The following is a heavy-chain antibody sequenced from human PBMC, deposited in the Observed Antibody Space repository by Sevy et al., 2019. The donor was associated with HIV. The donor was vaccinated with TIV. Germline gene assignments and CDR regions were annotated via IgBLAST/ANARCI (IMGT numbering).Heavy chain of an antibody. CDR3: ARDSPDSSGYYGWFDP. J-gene: IGHJ5*02. D-gene: IGHD3-22*01. CDR1: GFTFSSYG. CDR2: ISYDGSNK. Sequence: GGSLRLSCAASGFTFSSYGMHWVRQAPGKGLEWVAVISYDGSNKYYADSVKGRFTISRDNSKNTLYLQTNSLRAEDTAVYYCARDSPDSSGYYGWFDPWGQGTLVTVSS. V-gene: IGHV3-30*04.